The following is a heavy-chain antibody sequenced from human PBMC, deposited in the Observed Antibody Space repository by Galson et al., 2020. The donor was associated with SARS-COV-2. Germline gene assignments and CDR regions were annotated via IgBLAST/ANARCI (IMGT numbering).Heavy chain of an antibody. D-gene: IGHD3-9*01. CDR1: GFSLSTSGVG. J-gene: IGHJ5*02. CDR3: AHTILQSYDILTGYINWFDP. CDR2: IYWNDDK. Sequence: SGPTLVKPTQTLTLTCTFSGFSLSTSGVGVGWIRQPPGKALEWLALIYWNDDKRYSPSLKSRLTITKDTSKNQVVLTMTNMDPVDTATYYCAHTILQSYDILTGYINWFDPWGQGTLVTVSS. V-gene: IGHV2-5*01.